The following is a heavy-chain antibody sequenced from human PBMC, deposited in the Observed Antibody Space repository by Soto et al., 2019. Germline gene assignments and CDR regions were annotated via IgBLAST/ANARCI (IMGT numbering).Heavy chain of an antibody. V-gene: IGHV3-30*18. CDR2: VSSDGKNK. J-gene: IGHJ5*02. CDR3: AKDRVIQLLPIWPDP. Sequence: QEHLVESGGGVVQAGTSLRLSCADSGFRFNNYGMHWVRQAPGKGLEWVAFVSSDGKNKYYADSVKGRFTISRDNSKSTMFLQVDSLRVDDTAIYYCAKDRVIQLLPIWPDPWGQGTLVTVSS. D-gene: IGHD2-2*01. CDR1: GFRFNNYG.